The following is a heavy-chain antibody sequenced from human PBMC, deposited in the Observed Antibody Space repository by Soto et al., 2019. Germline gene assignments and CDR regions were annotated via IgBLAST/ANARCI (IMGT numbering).Heavy chain of an antibody. CDR1: GGTFSSYA. CDR3: ARERCSYCQWEYYYGMYV. V-gene: IGHV1-69*13. CDR2: IIPIFGTA. Sequence: GASVKVSCKASGGTFSSYAISWVRQAPGQGLEWMGGIIPIFGTANYAQKFQGRVTITADESTSTAYMELSSLRSEDTAVYYCARERCSYCQWEYYYGMYVRGQGTTVTVSS. D-gene: IGHD5-18*01. J-gene: IGHJ6*02.